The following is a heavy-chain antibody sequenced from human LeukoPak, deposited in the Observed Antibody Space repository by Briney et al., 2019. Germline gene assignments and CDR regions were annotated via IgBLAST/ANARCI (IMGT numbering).Heavy chain of an antibody. CDR3: ARDLAWGAFDY. CDR1: GFIFSNHG. J-gene: IGHJ4*02. V-gene: IGHV3-23*01. Sequence: GGSLRLSCAASGFIFSNHGMNWVRQAPGKGLEWLSGVSPPGGGTYYADSVKGRFTISRDDSKNTLSLQMNGLRVEDTAVYYCARDLAWGAFDYWGQGTLVTVSS. D-gene: IGHD7-27*01. CDR2: VSPPGGGT.